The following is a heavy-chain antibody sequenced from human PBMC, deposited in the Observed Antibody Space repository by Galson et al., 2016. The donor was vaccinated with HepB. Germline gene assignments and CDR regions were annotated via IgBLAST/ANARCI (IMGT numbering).Heavy chain of an antibody. D-gene: IGHD6-19*01. CDR1: GFTFRTYA. Sequence: SLRLSCAASGFTFRTYAMHWVRQAPGKGLEWVAVISHDGRDKKYADSVKGRFTIPRDNPNTLYLQMSSLRAEDTAVYYCVRDHSSGWYEGYFDHWGQGTLVSVSS. CDR2: ISHDGRDK. CDR3: VRDHSSGWYEGYFDH. J-gene: IGHJ4*02. V-gene: IGHV3-30*04.